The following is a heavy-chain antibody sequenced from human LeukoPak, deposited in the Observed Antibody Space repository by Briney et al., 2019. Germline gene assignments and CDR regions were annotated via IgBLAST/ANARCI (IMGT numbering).Heavy chain of an antibody. J-gene: IGHJ6*03. CDR3: ARRGRYYGSGSYLYYYYYMDV. D-gene: IGHD3-10*01. CDR2: IYYSGST. CDR1: GGSISSYY. V-gene: IGHV4-59*01. Sequence: SETLSLTCTVSGGSISSYYWSWIRQPPGKGLEWIGYIYYSGSTNYNPSLKSRVTISVDTSKNQFSLKLSSVTAADTAVYYCARRGRYYGSGSYLYYYYYMDVWGKGTTVTVSS.